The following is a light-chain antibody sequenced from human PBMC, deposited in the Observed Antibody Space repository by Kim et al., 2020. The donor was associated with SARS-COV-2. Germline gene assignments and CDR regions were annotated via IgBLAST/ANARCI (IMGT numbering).Light chain of an antibody. V-gene: IGKV1-5*03. CDR3: QQYDSNLWT. Sequence: ASVGDTITITCRARQSISSWLAWYQQKPGQAPKLLIYKASNLQTGVPSRFSGRGSGTEFTLTISSLQPDDFATYYCQQYDSNLWTFGQGTKVDIK. CDR2: KAS. J-gene: IGKJ1*01. CDR1: QSISSW.